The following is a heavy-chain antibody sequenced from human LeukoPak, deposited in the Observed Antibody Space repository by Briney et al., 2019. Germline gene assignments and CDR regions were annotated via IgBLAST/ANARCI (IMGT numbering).Heavy chain of an antibody. J-gene: IGHJ6*02. V-gene: IGHV4-59*08. Sequence: PSETLSLTCTVSGGSISSYYWSWIRQPPGKGLEWIGYIYYSGSTNYNPSLKSRVTISVDTSKKQFSLKLSSVTAADTAVYYCAGGEYSSSWTSTDVWGQGTTVTVSS. CDR2: IYYSGST. CDR3: AGGEYSSSWTSTDV. D-gene: IGHD6-13*01. CDR1: GGSISSYY.